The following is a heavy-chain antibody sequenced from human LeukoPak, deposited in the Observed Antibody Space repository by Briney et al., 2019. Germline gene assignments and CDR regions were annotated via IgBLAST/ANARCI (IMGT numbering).Heavy chain of an antibody. D-gene: IGHD4-17*01. J-gene: IGHJ4*02. CDR1: GGTFSSYA. V-gene: IGHV1-69*06. CDR3: ARLPTVTMKGDY. CDR2: IIPIFGTA. Sequence: ASVKVSCKASGGTFSSYAISWVRQAPGQGLEWMGGIIPIFGTANYAQKFQGRVTITADKSTSTAYMELSSLRSEDTAVYYCARLPTVTMKGDYWGQGTLVTVSS.